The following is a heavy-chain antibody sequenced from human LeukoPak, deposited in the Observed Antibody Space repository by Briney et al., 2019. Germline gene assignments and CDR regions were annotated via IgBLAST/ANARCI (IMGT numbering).Heavy chain of an antibody. J-gene: IGHJ6*03. D-gene: IGHD4-11*01. CDR2: IIPIFGTA. CDR1: GGTFSSYA. CDR3: ARGPDYSNYNYYYYMDV. Sequence: ASVKVSCKASGGTFSSYAISWVRQAPGQGLEWMGGIIPIFGTANYAQKFQGRVTITADESTSTAYMELSSLRSEDTAVYYCARGPDYSNYNYYYYMDVWGKGTTVTVSS. V-gene: IGHV1-69*13.